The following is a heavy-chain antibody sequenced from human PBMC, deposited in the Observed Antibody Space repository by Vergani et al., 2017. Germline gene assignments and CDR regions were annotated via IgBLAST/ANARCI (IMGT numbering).Heavy chain of an antibody. Sequence: QLVESGGGVVQPGRSLRLSCAASQFTFSNYPMYWVRQAPGKGLEWVSGINWNSDSIAYADSVKGRFTISRDNAKNSLYLQMNSLRAEDTALYYCVKDIAASGNYWYFDLWGRGTLVTVSS. D-gene: IGHD6-13*01. CDR2: INWNSDSI. CDR3: VKDIAASGNYWYFDL. J-gene: IGHJ2*01. V-gene: IGHV3-9*01. CDR1: QFTFSNYP.